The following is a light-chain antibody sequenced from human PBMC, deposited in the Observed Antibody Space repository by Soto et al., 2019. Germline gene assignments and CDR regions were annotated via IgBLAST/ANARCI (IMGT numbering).Light chain of an antibody. CDR3: QQYNSHYT. Sequence: DIQMTQSPSTLSASVGDRVTITCRASQSVSGWLAWYQQKPGKAPKLLAYRVSDLEPGVPSRFSGRGSGTEFTLTISSLQTEDFATYYCQQYNSHYTFGQGTKVES. V-gene: IGKV1-5*03. CDR2: RVS. J-gene: IGKJ2*01. CDR1: QSVSGW.